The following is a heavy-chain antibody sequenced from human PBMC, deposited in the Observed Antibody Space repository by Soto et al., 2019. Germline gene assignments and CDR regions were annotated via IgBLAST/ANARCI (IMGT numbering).Heavy chain of an antibody. Sequence: SETLSLTCTVSVASVSTGAYYCGWFRQRPWKGLEWVGYIYESGYTYYNTSLKSRLTISLDRSNNQFSLGLTSVTAADTAVYYCVRALRNTAMVYPWFDPLGQGTLVIVSS. D-gene: IGHD5-18*01. CDR3: VRALRNTAMVYPWFDP. CDR1: VASVSTGAYY. CDR2: IYESGYT. J-gene: IGHJ5*02. V-gene: IGHV4-31*03.